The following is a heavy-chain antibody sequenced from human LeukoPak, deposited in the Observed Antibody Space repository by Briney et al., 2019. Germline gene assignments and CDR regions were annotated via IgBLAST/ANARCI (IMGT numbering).Heavy chain of an antibody. CDR3: AREKYSSGWPRFDY. CDR1: GASMGNYY. Sequence: SETLSLTCNVSGASMGNYYWVWIRQPPGKGLEWIGSIYHSGTTYSGSTYYNPSLKSRVTISLDTSKNQFSLKLSSVTAADTAVYYCAREKYSSGWPRFDYWGQGTLVTVSS. V-gene: IGHV4-39*07. J-gene: IGHJ4*02. CDR2: IYHSGTTYSGST. D-gene: IGHD6-19*01.